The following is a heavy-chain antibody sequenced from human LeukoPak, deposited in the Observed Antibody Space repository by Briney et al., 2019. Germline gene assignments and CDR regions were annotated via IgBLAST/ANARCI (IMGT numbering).Heavy chain of an antibody. CDR1: GFTFSDYY. J-gene: IGHJ3*02. D-gene: IGHD3-22*01. Sequence: GGSLRLSCAASGFTFSDYYMSWIRQAPGKGLEWVSYISSSSSYTNYADSVKGRFTISRDNAKNSLYLQMNSLRAEDTAVYYCARGAYYYDSSRSGAFDTWGQGTMVTVSS. CDR2: ISSSSSYT. V-gene: IGHV3-11*05. CDR3: ARGAYYYDSSRSGAFDT.